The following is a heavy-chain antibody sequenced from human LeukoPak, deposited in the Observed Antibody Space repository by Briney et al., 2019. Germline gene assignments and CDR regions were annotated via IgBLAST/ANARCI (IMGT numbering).Heavy chain of an antibody. V-gene: IGHV4-59*01. D-gene: IGHD6-19*01. J-gene: IGHJ4*02. Sequence: SETLSLACTVSGGSISSYYWSWIRQPPGKGLEWIGYIYYSGSTNYNPSLKSRVTISVDTSKNQFSLKLSSVTAADTAVYYCARGSVADYWGQGTLVTVSS. CDR2: IYYSGST. CDR3: ARGSVADY. CDR1: GGSISSYY.